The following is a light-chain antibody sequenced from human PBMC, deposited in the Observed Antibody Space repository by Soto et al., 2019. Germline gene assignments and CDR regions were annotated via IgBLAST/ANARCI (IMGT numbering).Light chain of an antibody. J-gene: IGLJ3*02. V-gene: IGLV6-57*01. CDR3: QSYDNSNWV. CDR1: SGSIASNY. Sequence: NFMLTQPHSVSESPGRTVTISCTRSSGSIASNYVQWYRQRPGSSPTTVIYENNQRPSGVPDRFSGSIDSSSNSASLTISGLKTEDESDYYCQSYDNSNWVFGGGTKLTVL. CDR2: ENN.